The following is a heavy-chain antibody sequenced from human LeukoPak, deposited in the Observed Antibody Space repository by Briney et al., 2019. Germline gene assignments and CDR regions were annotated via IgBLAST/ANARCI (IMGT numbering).Heavy chain of an antibody. J-gene: IGHJ4*02. V-gene: IGHV3-74*01. Sequence: GGSLRLSCATSGFTFSNYWMHWVRQAPGKGLVWVSRINGDGSSTNYADSVKGRFTISRDNVKDTLYLQMNSLRAEDTAVYYCATRTTVTTLDYWGQGTLVTVSS. CDR1: GFTFSNYW. D-gene: IGHD4-17*01. CDR3: ATRTTVTTLDY. CDR2: INGDGSST.